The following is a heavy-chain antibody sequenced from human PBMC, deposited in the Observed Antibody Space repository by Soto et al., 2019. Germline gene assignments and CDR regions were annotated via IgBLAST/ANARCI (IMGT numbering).Heavy chain of an antibody. V-gene: IGHV4-59*01. D-gene: IGHD3-16*01. CDR2: IYHRGTS. CDR3: ARGPTMTTIGGVPEALNCFDP. CDR1: GGSISSYY. Sequence: SETLSLTCTVSGGSISSYYWSWIRQPPGKGLEWIAHIYHRGTSKYNPSLKSRVTISVDTSKNQFSLELSSVTAADTAVYYCARGPTMTTIGGVPEALNCFDPWGQGTLVTVSS. J-gene: IGHJ5*02.